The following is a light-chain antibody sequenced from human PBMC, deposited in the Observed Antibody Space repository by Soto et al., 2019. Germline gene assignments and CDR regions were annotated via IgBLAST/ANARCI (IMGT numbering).Light chain of an antibody. J-gene: IGKJ5*01. CDR1: QSVTVNS. Sequence: EVLLNISPITLSLSHEEGVTLSCRASQSVTVNSLTWYQQKPGQAPRLLIYGASRRATGIPDRFTGSGSGTDFTLTISRLEPEDFAVYYCQQYANSPITFGQVTLLEVK. V-gene: IGKV3-20*01. CDR2: GAS. CDR3: QQYANSPIT.